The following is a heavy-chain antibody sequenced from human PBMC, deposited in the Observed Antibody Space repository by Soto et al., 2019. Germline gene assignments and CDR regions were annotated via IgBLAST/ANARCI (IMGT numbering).Heavy chain of an antibody. CDR1: GGSVSSGSYY. D-gene: IGHD6-13*01. J-gene: IGHJ6*02. CDR3: ARGDVAAAGYYYYYYGMDV. Sequence: SETLSLTCTVSGGSVSSGSYYWSWIRQPPGKGLEWIGYIYYSGSTNYNPSLKSRVTISVDMSKNQFSLKLSSVTAADTAVYYCARGDVAAAGYYYYYYGMDVWGQGTTVTVSS. CDR2: IYYSGST. V-gene: IGHV4-61*01.